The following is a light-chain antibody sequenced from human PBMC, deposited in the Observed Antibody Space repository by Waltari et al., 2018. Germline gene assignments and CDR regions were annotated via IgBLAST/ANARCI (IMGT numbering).Light chain of an antibody. Sequence: EIVLTQSPGTLSLSPGERATLPCRASQSVSSSYLAWYQQKPGQSPMLLFYGASSRATGIPDRFSGIGSGTDFTLTISRLEREDFAVYYCEQYGSSPVTFGQGTRLEIK. V-gene: IGKV3-20*01. J-gene: IGKJ5*01. CDR1: QSVSSSY. CDR3: EQYGSSPVT. CDR2: GAS.